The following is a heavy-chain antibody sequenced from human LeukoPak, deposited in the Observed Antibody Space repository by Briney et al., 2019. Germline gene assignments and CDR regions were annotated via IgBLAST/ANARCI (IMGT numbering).Heavy chain of an antibody. J-gene: IGHJ4*02. CDR2: ISGSGGSA. CDR1: GFTFSSYA. V-gene: IGHV3-23*01. Sequence: GGSLRLSCAASGFTFSSYAMSWVRQAPGKGLEWVSAISGSGGSAYYADSVKGRFSISRDNSKNTLYLLMNSLRAEDTAVYYCAKDPQWELPSPFDHWGQGTLVTVSS. D-gene: IGHD1-26*01. CDR3: AKDPQWELPSPFDH.